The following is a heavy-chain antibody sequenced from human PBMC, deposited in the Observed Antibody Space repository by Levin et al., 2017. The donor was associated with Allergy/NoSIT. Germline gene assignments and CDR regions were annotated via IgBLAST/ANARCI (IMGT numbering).Heavy chain of an antibody. CDR1: GFVFTNYW. J-gene: IGHJ5*02. CDR2: IKTDGSYT. CDR3: VKEDFDP. Sequence: PGGSLRLSCVASGFVFTNYWMHWVRQVPGKGLVWVSRIKTDGSYTSYADSVKGRFTIYRDNANNIVYLEMNSLRAEDTAVYYCVKEDFDPWGQGTLVTVSS. V-gene: IGHV3-74*01.